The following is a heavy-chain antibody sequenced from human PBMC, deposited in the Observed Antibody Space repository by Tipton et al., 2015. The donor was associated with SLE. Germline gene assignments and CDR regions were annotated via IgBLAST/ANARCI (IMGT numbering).Heavy chain of an antibody. V-gene: IGHV4-61*09. D-gene: IGHD3-22*01. CDR3: AREADSHSSGYNWFDP. CDR1: GGPISSGSYY. CDR2: IYTSGST. Sequence: TLSLTCTVSGGPISSGSYYWSWIRQPAGKGLEWIGYIYTSGSTYYNPSLKSRVTISVDTSKNQFSLKLSSVTAADTAVYYCAREADSHSSGYNWFDPWGQGTLVTISS. J-gene: IGHJ5*02.